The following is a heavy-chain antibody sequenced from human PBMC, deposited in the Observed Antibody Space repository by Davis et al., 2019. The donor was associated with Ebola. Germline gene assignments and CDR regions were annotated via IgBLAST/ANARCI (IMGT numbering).Heavy chain of an antibody. CDR2: ISYDGSNK. D-gene: IGHD3-3*01. Sequence: PGGSLRLSCAASGFTFSSYAMHWVRQAPGKGLEWVAVISYDGSNKYYADSVKGRFTISRDNSKNTLYLQMNSLRAEDTAVYYCARDGGRDITIFGGPVSYGMDVWGKGTTVTVSS. CDR1: GFTFSSYA. J-gene: IGHJ6*04. CDR3: ARDGGRDITIFGGPVSYGMDV. V-gene: IGHV3-30-3*01.